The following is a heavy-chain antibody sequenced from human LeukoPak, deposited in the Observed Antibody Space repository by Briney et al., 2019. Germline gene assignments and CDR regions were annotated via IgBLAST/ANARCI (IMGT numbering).Heavy chain of an antibody. D-gene: IGHD6-19*01. CDR1: GFTFSSYA. V-gene: IGHV3-23*01. CDR3: AKDRRIAVAATVPDY. CDR2: ISGSDGST. Sequence: GRSLRLSCAASGFTFSSYAMSWVRQAPGKGLEWVSAISGSDGSTYYADSVNGRFTISRDNSKNTLYLQMNSLRAEDTAVYYCAKDRRIAVAATVPDYWGQGTLVTVSS. J-gene: IGHJ4*02.